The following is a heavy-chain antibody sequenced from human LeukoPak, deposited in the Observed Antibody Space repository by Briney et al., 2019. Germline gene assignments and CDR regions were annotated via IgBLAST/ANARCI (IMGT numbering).Heavy chain of an antibody. V-gene: IGHV4-4*07. CDR2: IYFSGST. Sequence: SETLSLTCTVFCGSLSSYYWSWIRQPAGKGVEWIGRIYFSGSTHYIPSLKRRVTMSVDTSMNQFSLKLTSVTAADTAVYYCARTSASGATYFDYWGQGTLVTVSS. CDR1: CGSLSSYY. J-gene: IGHJ4*02. D-gene: IGHD1-26*01. CDR3: ARTSASGATYFDY.